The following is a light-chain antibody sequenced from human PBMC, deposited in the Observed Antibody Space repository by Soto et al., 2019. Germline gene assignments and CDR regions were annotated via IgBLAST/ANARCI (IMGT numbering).Light chain of an antibody. CDR2: DAS. CDR3: QQYNILST. J-gene: IGKJ1*01. V-gene: IGKV1-5*01. CDR1: QSISNW. Sequence: DIQMTQSPSTLSASVGDRVTITCRASQSISNWLAWYQQKPGKAPKILIYDASSLESGVPSRFSGSGSGTEFTLTISSLHPDDFATYYRQQYNILSTFGQGTKVDIK.